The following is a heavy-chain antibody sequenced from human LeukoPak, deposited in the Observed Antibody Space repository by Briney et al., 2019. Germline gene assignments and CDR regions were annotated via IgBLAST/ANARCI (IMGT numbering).Heavy chain of an antibody. Sequence: PSETLSLTCTVSGGSISSSSYYRGWIRQPPGKGLEWIGSIYYSGSTYYNPSLKSRVTISVDTSKNQFSLKLSSVTAADTAVYYCGYSSSSRSYYFDYWGQGTLVTVSS. CDR1: GGSISSSSYY. D-gene: IGHD6-13*01. CDR3: GYSSSSRSYYFDY. CDR2: IYYSGST. J-gene: IGHJ4*02. V-gene: IGHV4-39*01.